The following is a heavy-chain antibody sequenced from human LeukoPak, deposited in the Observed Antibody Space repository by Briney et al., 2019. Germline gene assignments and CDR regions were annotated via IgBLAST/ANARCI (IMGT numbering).Heavy chain of an antibody. CDR3: ARGGLRIMVYRLYYMDV. Sequence: ASVKVSCKASGYSFTGYYMHWVRQAPGQGLEWMGWINPNSGDTKYAQKFQGRVTMTRDTSISTAYMELTRLRSDDTAVYYCARGGLRIMVYRLYYMDVWGKGTTVTVSS. CDR2: INPNSGDT. D-gene: IGHD2-8*01. CDR1: GYSFTGYY. J-gene: IGHJ6*03. V-gene: IGHV1-2*02.